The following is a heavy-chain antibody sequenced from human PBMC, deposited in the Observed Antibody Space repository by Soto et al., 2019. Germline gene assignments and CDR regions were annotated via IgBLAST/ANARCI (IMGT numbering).Heavy chain of an antibody. V-gene: IGHV1-46*01. Sequence: QVQLMQSGAEVKKPGASVKVSCKASGDTFTDYYIHWVRQAPEQGLEWMGTVNPSGGHTTYAQHFLGRVTMTRDTSTSTLYMELTNLTSDDTAVYYCARGGHVVVVTAALDYWGHGTLVTVSS. D-gene: IGHD2-21*02. CDR2: VNPSGGHT. J-gene: IGHJ4*01. CDR1: GDTFTDYY. CDR3: ARGGHVVVVTAALDY.